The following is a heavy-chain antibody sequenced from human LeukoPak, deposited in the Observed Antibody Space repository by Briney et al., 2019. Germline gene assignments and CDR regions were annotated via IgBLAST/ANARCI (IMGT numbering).Heavy chain of an antibody. CDR3: ARGFYVWGSYRSPPFDY. CDR2: INRNSGGT. CDR1: GYTFTGYY. J-gene: IGHJ4*02. V-gene: IGHV1-2*02. Sequence: ASVKVSCKASGYTFTGYYMHWVRQAPGQGLEWMGWINRNSGGTNYAQKFQGSVTMTRDTSISTAYMELSRLRSDDTAVYYCARGFYVWGSYRSPPFDYWGQGTLVTVSS. D-gene: IGHD3-16*02.